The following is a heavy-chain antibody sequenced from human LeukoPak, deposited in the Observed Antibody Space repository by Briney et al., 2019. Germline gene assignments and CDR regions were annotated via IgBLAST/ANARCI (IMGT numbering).Heavy chain of an antibody. CDR1: GDSINSGDYY. CDR3: ARSSDYCSNGGCLPGYFDY. Sequence: SETLSLTCTVSGDSINSGDYYWTWIRQPPGKGREWIGYIRYDDYSDSNPSLKGRLSLSLDTSKNHFFLNLSSVTAADTAVYYCARSSDYCSNGGCLPGYFDYWGQGAPVSVPS. D-gene: IGHD2-15*01. J-gene: IGHJ4*02. CDR2: IRYDDYS. V-gene: IGHV4-30-4*08.